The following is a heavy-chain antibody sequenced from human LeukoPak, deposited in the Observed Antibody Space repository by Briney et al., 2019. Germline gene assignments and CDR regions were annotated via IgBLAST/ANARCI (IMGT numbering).Heavy chain of an antibody. J-gene: IGHJ4*02. Sequence: ASVEVSCKASGGTFSSYAISWVRQAPGQGLEWMGGIIPIFGTANYAQKFQGRVTITADESTSTAYMELSSLRSEDTAVYYCASYYYGSGSSIFDYWGQGTLVTVSS. CDR1: GGTFSSYA. CDR2: IIPIFGTA. D-gene: IGHD3-10*01. V-gene: IGHV1-69*13. CDR3: ASYYYGSGSSIFDY.